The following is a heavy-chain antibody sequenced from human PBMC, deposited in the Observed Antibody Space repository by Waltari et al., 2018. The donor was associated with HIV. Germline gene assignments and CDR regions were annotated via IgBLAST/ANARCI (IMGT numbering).Heavy chain of an antibody. Sequence: QVQLQQSGPGLVKPPQTLSLPCAISGDSVSSDSATWIWIRQSPSKGLEWLGRTFYRSKWYSDYAVSVKSRITFTPDTSKNQVSLHLNSVTPEDTAVYDCARERGWVFDYWGQGTLVTVSS. D-gene: IGHD6-19*01. CDR2: TFYRSKWYS. J-gene: IGHJ4*02. CDR1: GDSVSSDSAT. V-gene: IGHV6-1*02. CDR3: ARERGWVFDY.